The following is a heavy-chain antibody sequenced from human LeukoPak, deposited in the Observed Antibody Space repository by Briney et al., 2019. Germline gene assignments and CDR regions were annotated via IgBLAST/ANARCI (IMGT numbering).Heavy chain of an antibody. D-gene: IGHD5-12*01. CDR1: GFTFTHAW. V-gene: IGHV3-15*01. CDR3: ATIGAVQDNSFDY. J-gene: IGHJ4*02. CDR2: IRSNADGGTT. Sequence: PGGSLRLSCAASGFTFTHAWMTWVRQAPGKGLEWVGRIRSNADGGTTDYAAPVKGRFTISRYDSRNTLYLQMNSLKTEGTAVYYCATIGAVQDNSFDYWGQGTLVTVSS.